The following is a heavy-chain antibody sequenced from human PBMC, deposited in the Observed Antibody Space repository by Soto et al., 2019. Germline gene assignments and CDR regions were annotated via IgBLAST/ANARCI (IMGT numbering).Heavy chain of an antibody. CDR2: IIPIFGTA. J-gene: IGHJ6*02. Sequence: ASVKVSCKASGGTFSSYAISWVRQAPGQGLEWMGGIIPIFGTANYAQKFQGRVTITADESTSTAYMELSSLRSEDTAVYYCARSRITMVRGVIKTSPYYYGMDVWGQGTTVTVSS. D-gene: IGHD3-10*01. CDR1: GGTFSSYA. V-gene: IGHV1-69*13. CDR3: ARSRITMVRGVIKTSPYYYGMDV.